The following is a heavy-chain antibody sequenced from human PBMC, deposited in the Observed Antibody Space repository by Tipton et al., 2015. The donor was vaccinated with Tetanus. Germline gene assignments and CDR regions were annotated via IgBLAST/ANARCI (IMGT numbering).Heavy chain of an antibody. D-gene: IGHD3-3*01. CDR1: GGSISNYY. CDR3: ARSHVFRLTLFGEEIPRSGRFDP. Sequence: TLSLTCTVSGGSISNYYWNWIRQSPGKGLEWLGNIYYSGDTDYNPSLQSRATISLDTAKNHFSLRLNSVTAADTAVYYCARSHVFRLTLFGEEIPRSGRFDPWGQGTQVTVSS. CDR2: IYYSGDT. J-gene: IGHJ5*02. V-gene: IGHV4-59*01.